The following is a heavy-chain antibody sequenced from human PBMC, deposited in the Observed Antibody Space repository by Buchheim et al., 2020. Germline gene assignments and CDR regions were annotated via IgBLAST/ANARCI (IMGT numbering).Heavy chain of an antibody. V-gene: IGHV5-51*01. D-gene: IGHD2-2*01. CDR1: GYSFTDYW. J-gene: IGHJ4*02. CDR3: VRGSGYWRNTRCYLFDY. CDR2: IYPRDSDI. Sequence: VQLVQSGAEVKKPGESLKISCKGSGYSFTDYWIGWVRQMPGKGLEWMAIIYPRDSDIRYRPSFQGQVTISADKSISSAYLQWSRLKASDTAMYYCVRGSGYWRNTRCYLFDYWGQGSL.